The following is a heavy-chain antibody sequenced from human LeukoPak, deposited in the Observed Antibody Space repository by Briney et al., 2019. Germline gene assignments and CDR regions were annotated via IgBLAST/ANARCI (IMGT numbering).Heavy chain of an antibody. D-gene: IGHD2-8*01. Sequence: SETLSLTCTISGGSISSGSYYWSWIRQPAGKGLEWIGRIYTSGSTNYNPSLKSRVTISVDTSKNQFSLKLSSVTAADTAVYYCARELKVPGTDWFDPWGQGTLVTVSS. CDR2: IYTSGST. V-gene: IGHV4-61*02. CDR1: GGSISSGSYY. J-gene: IGHJ5*02. CDR3: ARELKVPGTDWFDP.